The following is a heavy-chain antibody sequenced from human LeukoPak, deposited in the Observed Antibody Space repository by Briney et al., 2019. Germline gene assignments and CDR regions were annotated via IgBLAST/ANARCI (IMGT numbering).Heavy chain of an antibody. D-gene: IGHD2-15*01. CDR3: ARAKGYCSGGSCGAFDI. V-gene: IGHV4-59*11. CDR1: GDSFSSHY. Sequence: SETLSLTCAVSGDSFSSHYWTWIRQPPGRGLEWIGYISYIGTTNYNPSLKSRVTISVDTSKNQFSLKLSSVTAADTAVYYCARAKGYCSGGSCGAFDIWGQGTMVTVSS. CDR2: ISYIGTT. J-gene: IGHJ3*02.